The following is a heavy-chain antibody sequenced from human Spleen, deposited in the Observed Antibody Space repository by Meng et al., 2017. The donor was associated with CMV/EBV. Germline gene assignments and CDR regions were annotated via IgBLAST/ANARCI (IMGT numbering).Heavy chain of an antibody. J-gene: IGHJ6*02. D-gene: IGHD3-10*01. Sequence: SLKISCAASGFSFDDFAMHWVRQTPREGLEWVSGISGKSGFTGYADSVKGRFTISRDNARKTLSLQMNSLRAEDTAVYYCAKDRRMVRGVIISDYGMDVWGQGTTVTVS. CDR3: AKDRRMVRGVIISDYGMDV. CDR1: GFSFDDFA. V-gene: IGHV3-9*01. CDR2: ISGKSGFT.